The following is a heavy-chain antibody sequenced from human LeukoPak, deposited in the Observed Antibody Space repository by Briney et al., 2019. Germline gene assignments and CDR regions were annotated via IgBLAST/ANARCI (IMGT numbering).Heavy chain of an antibody. CDR2: IYYSGST. J-gene: IGHJ4*02. V-gene: IGHV4-39*02. D-gene: IGHD3-22*01. CDR3: ARDGYYYDSSGYYSHGSYFDY. CDR1: GGSISSSSYY. Sequence: SETLSLTCTVSGGSISSSSYYWGWIRQPPGKGLEWIGSIYYSGSTYYNPSLKSRVTISVDTSKNQFSLKLSSVTAADTAVYYCARDGYYYDSSGYYSHGSYFDYWGQGTLVTVSS.